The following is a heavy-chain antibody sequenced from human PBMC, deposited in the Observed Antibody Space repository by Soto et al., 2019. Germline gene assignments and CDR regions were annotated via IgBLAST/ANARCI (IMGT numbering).Heavy chain of an antibody. CDR2: ISGSGGST. V-gene: IGHV3-23*01. Sequence: HPGGSLRLSCAASGFTFSSYAMSWVRQAPGKGLEWVSGISGSGGSTYHADSVKGRFTISRDNSKNTLYLQMNSLRAEDTAVYYSAKGSNDILTGYSNWGQGTLVTVSS. J-gene: IGHJ4*02. CDR3: AKGSNDILTGYSN. D-gene: IGHD3-9*01. CDR1: GFTFSSYA.